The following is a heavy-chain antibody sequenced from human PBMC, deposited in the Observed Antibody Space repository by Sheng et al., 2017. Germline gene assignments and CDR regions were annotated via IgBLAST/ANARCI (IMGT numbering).Heavy chain of an antibody. CDR1: GGSISSSSYY. Sequence: QLQLQESGPGLVKPSETLSLTCTVSGGSISSSSYYWGWIRQPPGKGLEWIGSIYYSGSTYYNPSLKSRVTISVDTSKNQFSLKLSSVTAADTAVYYCARVNDFGTHNWFDPWGQGTLVTVSS. CDR2: IYYSGST. D-gene: IGHD1-1*01. V-gene: IGHV4-39*07. J-gene: IGHJ5*02. CDR3: ARVNDFGTHNWFDP.